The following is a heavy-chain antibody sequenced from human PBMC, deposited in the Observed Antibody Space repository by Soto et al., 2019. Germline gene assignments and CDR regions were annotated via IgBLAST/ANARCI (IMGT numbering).Heavy chain of an antibody. J-gene: IGHJ4*02. D-gene: IGHD5-18*01. Sequence: QITLKESGPPLVKPTQTLTLTCTFSGFSLSTSGVGVGWIRQPPGKALEWLALIYWDDDKRYSPSLKSRLTITKDTSKNQVVLTMTNMDPVDTATYYCAHSYIYGYSYAHYFDYWGQGTLVTVSS. V-gene: IGHV2-5*02. CDR3: AHSYIYGYSYAHYFDY. CDR2: IYWDDDK. CDR1: GFSLSTSGVG.